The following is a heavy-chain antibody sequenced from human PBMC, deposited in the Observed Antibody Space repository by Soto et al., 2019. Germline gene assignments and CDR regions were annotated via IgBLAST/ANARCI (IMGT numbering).Heavy chain of an antibody. Sequence: SETLSLTCTVSGGSISSYYWSWIRQPPGKGLEWIGYIYYSGSTNYNPSLKSRVTISVDTSKNQFSLKLSSVTPADTAVYYCARARGVRHDAFDIRGQGTMVTVSS. V-gene: IGHV4-59*12. CDR2: IYYSGST. D-gene: IGHD2-8*01. J-gene: IGHJ3*02. CDR3: ARARGVRHDAFDI. CDR1: GGSISSYY.